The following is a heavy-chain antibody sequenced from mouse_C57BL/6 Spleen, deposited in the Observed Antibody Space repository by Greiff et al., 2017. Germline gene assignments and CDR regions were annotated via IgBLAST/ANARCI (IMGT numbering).Heavy chain of an antibody. CDR3: ARWGSVWFAY. V-gene: IGHV1-55*01. Sequence: QVQLKQPGAELVKPGASVQMSCKASGYTFTSYWITWVKQRPGQGLEWIGDIYPGSGSTNYNEKFKSKATLTVDTSSSTAYMQLSSLTSEDSAVYYCARWGSVWFAYWGQGTLVTVSA. CDR1: GYTFTSYW. J-gene: IGHJ3*01. CDR2: IYPGSGST.